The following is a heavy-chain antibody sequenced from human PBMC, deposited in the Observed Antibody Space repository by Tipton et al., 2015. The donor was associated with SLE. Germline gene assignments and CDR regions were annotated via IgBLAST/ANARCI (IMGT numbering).Heavy chain of an antibody. V-gene: IGHV3-48*03. Sequence: SLRLSCAASGFTFSSYEMNWVRQAPGKGLEWVSYISSSGSTIYYADSVKGRFTISRDNAKNSLYLQMNSLRAEDTAVYYCARGVPRIAAAGPLDYWGQGTLVTVSS. CDR2: ISSSGSTI. D-gene: IGHD6-13*01. J-gene: IGHJ4*02. CDR3: ARGVPRIAAAGPLDY. CDR1: GFTFSSYE.